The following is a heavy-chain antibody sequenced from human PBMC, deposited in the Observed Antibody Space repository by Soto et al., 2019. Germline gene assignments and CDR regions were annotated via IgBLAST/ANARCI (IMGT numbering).Heavy chain of an antibody. CDR1: GFTFSSYA. CDR2: ISGSGGST. Sequence: GGSLRLSCAASGFTFSSYAMSWVRQAPGKGLEWVSAISGSGGSTYYADSVKGRFTISRDNSKNTLYLQMNSLRAEDTAVYYCAKEWNVLLWFGEDSGDYGMDVWGQGTTVTVSS. J-gene: IGHJ6*02. D-gene: IGHD3-10*01. CDR3: AKEWNVLLWFGEDSGDYGMDV. V-gene: IGHV3-23*01.